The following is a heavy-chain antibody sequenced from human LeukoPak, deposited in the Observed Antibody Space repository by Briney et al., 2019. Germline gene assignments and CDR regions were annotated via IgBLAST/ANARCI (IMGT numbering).Heavy chain of an antibody. CDR1: GGSFSGYY. Sequence: SETLSLTCAVYGGSFSGYYWSWIRQPPGKGLEWIGEINHSGGTNYNPSLKSRVTISVDTSKNQFSLKLSSVTAADTAVYYCARGDSGSYYDSSGSISYYFDFWGQGTLVTVSS. J-gene: IGHJ4*02. D-gene: IGHD3-22*01. V-gene: IGHV4-34*01. CDR3: ARGDSGSYYDSSGSISYYFDF. CDR2: INHSGGT.